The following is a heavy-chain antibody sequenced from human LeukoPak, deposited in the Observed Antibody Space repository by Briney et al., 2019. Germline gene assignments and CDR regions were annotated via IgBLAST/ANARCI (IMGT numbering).Heavy chain of an antibody. CDR3: ARPRGSMIRRYFDY. Sequence: PSETLSLTCAVYGGSFSGYYWSWIRQPPGKGLEWIGEINHSGSTNYNPSLKSRVTISVDTSKNQFSLKLSSVTAADTAVYYCARPRGSMIRRYFDYWGQGTLVTVSS. CDR1: GGSFSGYY. J-gene: IGHJ4*02. CDR2: INHSGST. D-gene: IGHD3-16*01. V-gene: IGHV4-34*01.